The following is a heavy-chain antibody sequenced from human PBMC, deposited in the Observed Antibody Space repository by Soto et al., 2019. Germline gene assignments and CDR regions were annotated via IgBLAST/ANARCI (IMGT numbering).Heavy chain of an antibody. V-gene: IGHV3-33*01. Sequence: QVQLVESGGGVVQPGRSLRLSCAASGFTFSSYGMHWVRQAPGKGLEWVAVIWYDGSNKYYADSVKGRFTISRDNSKNTLYLQMKRLRAEETAVYYFARDDESSGYPRYYFDYWGQGTLVTASS. CDR3: ARDDESSGYPRYYFDY. D-gene: IGHD3-22*01. J-gene: IGHJ4*02. CDR1: GFTFSSYG. CDR2: IWYDGSNK.